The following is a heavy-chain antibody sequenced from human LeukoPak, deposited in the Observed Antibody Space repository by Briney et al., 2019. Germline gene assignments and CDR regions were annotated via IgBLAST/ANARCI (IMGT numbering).Heavy chain of an antibody. V-gene: IGHV3-48*04. J-gene: IGHJ4*02. CDR3: AGESGPIDY. CDR1: GFTFSTYS. CDR2: ISSSSSTI. Sequence: GGSLRLSCAASGFTFSTYSMNWVRQAPGKGLEWVSYISSSSSTIYYADSVKGRFTISRDNAKNSLYLQMNSLRAEDTAVYYCAGESGPIDYWGQGTLVTVSS.